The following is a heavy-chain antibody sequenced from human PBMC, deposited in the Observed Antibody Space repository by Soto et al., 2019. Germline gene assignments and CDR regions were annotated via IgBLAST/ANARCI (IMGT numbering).Heavy chain of an antibody. D-gene: IGHD6-6*01. CDR2: INHSGST. CDR1: GGSFSGYY. CDR3: ARANRRAALGWFDP. V-gene: IGHV4-34*01. J-gene: IGHJ5*02. Sequence: PSETLSLTCAVYGGSFSGYYWSWIRQPPGKGLEWIGEINHSGSTNYNPSLKSRVTISVDTSKNQFSLKLSSVTAADTAVYYCARANRRAALGWFDPWGQGTLVTVSS.